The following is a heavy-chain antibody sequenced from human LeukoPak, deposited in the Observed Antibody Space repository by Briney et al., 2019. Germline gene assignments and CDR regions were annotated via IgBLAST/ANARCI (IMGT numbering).Heavy chain of an antibody. Sequence: ASVKVSCKASGYTLTSYAMHWVRQAPGQRLEWMGWINAGNGNTKYSQKFQGRVTITRDTSASTAYMELSSLRSEDTAVYYCARGDGYNFDFDYWGQGTLVTVSS. J-gene: IGHJ4*02. CDR2: INAGNGNT. D-gene: IGHD5-24*01. CDR3: ARGDGYNFDFDY. CDR1: GYTLTSYA. V-gene: IGHV1-3*01.